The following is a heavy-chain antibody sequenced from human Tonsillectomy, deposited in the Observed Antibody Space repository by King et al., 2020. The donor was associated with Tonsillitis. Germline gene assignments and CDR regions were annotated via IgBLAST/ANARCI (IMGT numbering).Heavy chain of an antibody. CDR3: ARALGYCSSTSCYVYYYYGMDV. V-gene: IGHV3-7*03. CDR1: GFTFSSYW. J-gene: IGHJ6*02. CDR2: IKQDGSEK. Sequence: VQLVESGGGLVQPGGSLRLSCAASGFTFSSYWMSWVRQAPGKGLEWVANIKQDGSEKYYVDSVKGRFTISRDNAKNSLHLQMNSLRAEDTAVYYCARALGYCSSTSCYVYYYYGMDVWGQGTTVTVSS. D-gene: IGHD2-2*01.